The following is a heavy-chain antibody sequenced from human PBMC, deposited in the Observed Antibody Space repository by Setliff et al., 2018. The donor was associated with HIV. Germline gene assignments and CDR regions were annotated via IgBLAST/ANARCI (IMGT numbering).Heavy chain of an antibody. CDR2: IIPIFGST. J-gene: IGHJ3*02. Sequence: SVKVSCKASGGTFSNYAISWVRQAPGQGLEWMGGIIPIFGSTKYAQKSQDRVTITADESTYTADMELSSLRSEDTAVYYCARGVPADGYAFDIWGQGTLVTVSS. V-gene: IGHV1-69*13. CDR3: ARGVPADGYAFDI. CDR1: GGTFSNYA. D-gene: IGHD6-13*01.